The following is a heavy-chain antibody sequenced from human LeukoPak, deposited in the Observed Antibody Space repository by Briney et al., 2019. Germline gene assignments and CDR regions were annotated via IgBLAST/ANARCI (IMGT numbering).Heavy chain of an antibody. V-gene: IGHV3-23*01. CDR1: GFTFSSYT. J-gene: IGHJ4*02. CDR3: ARVLHGRRLFDY. CDR2: ISGSGSST. Sequence: GGSLRLSCAASGFTFSSYTMNWVRQAPGKGLEWVSGISGSGSSTYYADSVKGRFTISRDNSKNTVYLQMNSLRAEDTAVYYCARVLHGRRLFDYWGQGTLVTVSS.